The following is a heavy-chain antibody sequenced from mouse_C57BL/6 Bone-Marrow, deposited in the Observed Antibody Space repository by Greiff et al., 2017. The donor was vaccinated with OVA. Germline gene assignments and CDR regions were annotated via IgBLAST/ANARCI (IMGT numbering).Heavy chain of an antibody. J-gene: IGHJ3*01. V-gene: IGHV1-4*01. CDR2: INPSSGYT. D-gene: IGHD2-1*01. Sequence: VKLVESGAELARPGASVKMSCKASGYTFTSYTMHWVKQRPGQGLEWIGYINPSSGYTKYNQKFKDKATLTADKSSSTAYMQLSSLTSEDSAVYYCASNYRAWFAYWGQGTLVTVSA. CDR1: GYTFTSYT. CDR3: ASNYRAWFAY.